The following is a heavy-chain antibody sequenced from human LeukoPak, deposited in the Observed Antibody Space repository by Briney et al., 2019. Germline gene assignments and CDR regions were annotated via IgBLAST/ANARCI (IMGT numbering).Heavy chain of an antibody. D-gene: IGHD3-10*01. J-gene: IGHJ5*02. V-gene: IGHV3-23*01. CDR1: GFTFSSYG. Sequence: PGGSLRLSCAASGFTFSSYGMSWVRQAPGKGLEWVSAISGSGGSTYYADSVKGRFTISRDNSKNTLYLQMNSLRAEDTAVYYCAKDQKPYYYGSGSYYLLDENWFDPWGQGTLVTVSS. CDR3: AKDQKPYYYGSGSYYLLDENWFDP. CDR2: ISGSGGST.